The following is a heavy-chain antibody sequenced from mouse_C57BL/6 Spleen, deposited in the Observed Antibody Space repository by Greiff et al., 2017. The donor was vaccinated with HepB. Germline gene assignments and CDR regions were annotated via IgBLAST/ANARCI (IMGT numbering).Heavy chain of an antibody. CDR2: IRSKSNNYAT. D-gene: IGHD3-3*01. J-gene: IGHJ2*01. CDR3: VTETGLYYFDD. Sequence: EVKLVESGGGLVQPKGSLKLSCAASGFSFNTYAMNWVRQAPGKGLEWVARIRSKSNNYATYYADSVKDRFTISRDDSESMLYLQMNNLKTEDTAMYDGVTETGLYYFDDWGQGTTLTVSS. CDR1: GFSFNTYA. V-gene: IGHV10-1*01.